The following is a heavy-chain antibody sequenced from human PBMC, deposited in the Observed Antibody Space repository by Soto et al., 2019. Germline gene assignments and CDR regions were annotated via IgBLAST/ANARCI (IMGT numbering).Heavy chain of an antibody. CDR1: GGTFSKYK. CDR3: ARDCSGGGCLSANHLYYGMDV. D-gene: IGHD2-15*01. V-gene: IGHV1-69*12. J-gene: IGHJ6*02. CDR2: IIPVIGTS. Sequence: QVQLVQSGAEVMKPGSSVRVSCKASGGTFSKYKITWVRQAPGQGLEWMGGIIPVIGTSHYAQKFQGRVTITAVESRSSVYMVVSSLRFVVAAVYYCARDCSGGGCLSANHLYYGMDVWGQGTTVTVSS.